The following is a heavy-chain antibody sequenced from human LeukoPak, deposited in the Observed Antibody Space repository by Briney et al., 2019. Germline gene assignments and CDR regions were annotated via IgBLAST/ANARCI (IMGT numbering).Heavy chain of an antibody. CDR3: AELGITMIGGV. Sequence: PGGSLRLSCAASGFTFSSYAMSWVRQAPGKGLEWVSAISGSGGSTYYADSVKGRFTISRDNAKNSLYLQMNSLRAEDTAVYDCAELGITMIGGVWGKGTTVTISS. CDR1: GFTFSSYA. J-gene: IGHJ6*04. V-gene: IGHV3-23*01. D-gene: IGHD3-10*02. CDR2: ISGSGGST.